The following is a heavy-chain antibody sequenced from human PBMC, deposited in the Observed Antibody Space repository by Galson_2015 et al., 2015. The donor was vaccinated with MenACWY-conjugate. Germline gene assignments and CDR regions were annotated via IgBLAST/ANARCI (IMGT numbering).Heavy chain of an antibody. V-gene: IGHV3-48*03. D-gene: IGHD5-18*01. CDR3: ARVGTWIHQYFYYMDV. CDR2: ISKSGSPI. CDR1: GFTFTGYE. J-gene: IGHJ6*03. Sequence: SLRLSCAASGFTFTGYEFNWVRQAPGKGLEWLSYISKSGSPIYYADSVKGRFTISRDNIKKPLFLEMNSLRAGDTGVYYRARVGTWIHQYFYYMDVWGKGTTVTVSS.